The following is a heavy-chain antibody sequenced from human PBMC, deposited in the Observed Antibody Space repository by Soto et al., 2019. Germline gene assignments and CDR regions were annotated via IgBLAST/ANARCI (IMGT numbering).Heavy chain of an antibody. D-gene: IGHD2-15*01. Sequence: EVQLVESGGGLVQPGGSLRLSCAVSGFTFSNYWMHWVRQVPEKGLVWVSRINSDGSSTSYADSVKGQFTISRDNAKNTLYLQMNSLRVEDTAVYYCAREYCSGGSCYSLGRYFQHWGQGTLVTVSS. V-gene: IGHV3-74*01. CDR2: INSDGSST. CDR1: GFTFSNYW. CDR3: AREYCSGGSCYSLGRYFQH. J-gene: IGHJ1*01.